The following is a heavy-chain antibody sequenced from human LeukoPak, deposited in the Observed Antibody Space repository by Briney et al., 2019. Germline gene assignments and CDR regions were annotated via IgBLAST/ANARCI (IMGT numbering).Heavy chain of an antibody. CDR1: GYTFTNYP. CDR3: ARAFQSLGGLSLPDY. Sequence: ASVKVSCTASGYTFTNYPMNWVRQAPGQGLEWMGWIHPSTGNPTYAQGFTGRFVFSLDASVSTTYLQISSLKAEDTAVYFCARAFQSLGGLSLPDYWGQGTLVTVSS. J-gene: IGHJ4*02. V-gene: IGHV7-4-1*02. D-gene: IGHD3-16*02. CDR2: IHPSTGNP.